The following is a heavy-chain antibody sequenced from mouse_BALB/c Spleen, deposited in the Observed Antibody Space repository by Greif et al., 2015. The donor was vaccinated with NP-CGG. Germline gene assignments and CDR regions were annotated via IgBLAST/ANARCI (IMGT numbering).Heavy chain of an antibody. CDR2: ISYSGST. CDR3: ARDRSFAY. J-gene: IGHJ3*01. D-gene: IGHD2-14*01. Sequence: EVKLVESGPGLVKPSQSLSLTCTVTGHSITSDYAWNWIRQFPGNKLEWMGYISYSGSTSYNPSLKSRISITRDTSKNQFFLQLNSVTTEDTATYYCARDRSFAYWGQGTLVTVSA. V-gene: IGHV3-2*02. CDR1: GHSITSDYA.